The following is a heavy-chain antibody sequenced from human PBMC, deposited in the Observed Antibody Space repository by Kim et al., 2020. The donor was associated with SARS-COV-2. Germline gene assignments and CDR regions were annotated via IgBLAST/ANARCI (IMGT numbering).Heavy chain of an antibody. CDR1: GFTVSSNY. V-gene: IGHV3-66*02. CDR3: SRGRVFQHTYYFDY. D-gene: IGHD1-26*01. CDR2: IYSGGST. Sequence: GGSLRLSCAASGFTVSSNYMSWVRQAPGKGLEWVSVIYSGGSTYYADSVKGRFTISRDNSKNTLYLQMNSLRAEATAVYYCSRGRVFQHTYYFDYWGQGTLVTVSS. J-gene: IGHJ4*02.